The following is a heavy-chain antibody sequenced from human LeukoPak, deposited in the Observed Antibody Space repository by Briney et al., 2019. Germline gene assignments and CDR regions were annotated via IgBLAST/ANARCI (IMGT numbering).Heavy chain of an antibody. J-gene: IGHJ4*02. CDR3: ASRGYSYATGFDY. V-gene: IGHV4-39*07. CDR1: GGSISSSSYY. D-gene: IGHD5-18*01. CDR2: IYYSGST. Sequence: SETLSLTCTVSGGSISSSSYYWGWIRQPPGKGLEWIGSIYYSGSTYYNPSLKSRVTISVDKSKNQFSLKLSSVTAADTAVYYCASRGYSYATGFDYWGQGTLVTVSS.